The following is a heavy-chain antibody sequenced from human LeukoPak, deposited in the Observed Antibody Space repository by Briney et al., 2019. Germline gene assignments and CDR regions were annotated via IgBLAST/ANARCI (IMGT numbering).Heavy chain of an antibody. CDR3: TRRSSDDSSGYYVH. CDR2: IRNKANSYAT. V-gene: IGHV3-73*01. CDR1: GFTFSGSG. J-gene: IGHJ4*02. Sequence: GGSLRLSCAASGFTFSGSGMHWVRQASGKGLEWVGRIRNKANSYATAYSGSVKGRFTISRDDSKNTAYLQMNSLKTEDTAVYYCTRRSSDDSSGYYVHWGQGTLVTVSS. D-gene: IGHD3-22*01.